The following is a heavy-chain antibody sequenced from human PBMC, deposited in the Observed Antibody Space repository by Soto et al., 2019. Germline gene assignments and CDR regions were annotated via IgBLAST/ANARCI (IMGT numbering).Heavy chain of an antibody. V-gene: IGHV1-69*01. CDR3: AYGGVVATLRYLDN. Sequence: QVQLVQSGAEVKKPGSSVRVSCKSSGGSFTSYSISWVRQAPGQGLEWMGGIIPIFGAPNYAQKFQGRVTITADDSTSPAFMELSSLRSDDTAVYFCAYGGVVATLRYLDNWGQGTLVIVSS. CDR1: GGSFTSYS. D-gene: IGHD3-10*01. CDR2: IIPIFGAP. J-gene: IGHJ4*02.